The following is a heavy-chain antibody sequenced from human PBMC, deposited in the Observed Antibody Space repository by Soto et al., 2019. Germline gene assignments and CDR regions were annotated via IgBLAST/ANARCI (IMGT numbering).Heavy chain of an antibody. Sequence: PGGSLRLSCAASGFTFSSYAMSWVRQAPGKGLEWVSAISGSGGSTYYADSVKGRFTISRDNSKNTLYLQMNSLRAEDTAVYYWXKALIPFSEWLLYSYYYGMDVWGQGTTVTVSS. V-gene: IGHV3-23*01. D-gene: IGHD3-3*01. CDR2: ISGSGGST. J-gene: IGHJ6*02. CDR3: XKALIPFSEWLLYSYYYGMDV. CDR1: GFTFSSYA.